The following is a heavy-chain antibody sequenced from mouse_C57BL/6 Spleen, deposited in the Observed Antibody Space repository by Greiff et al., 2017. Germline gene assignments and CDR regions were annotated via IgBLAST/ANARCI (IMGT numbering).Heavy chain of an antibody. Sequence: VQLQQSGAELVRPGTSVKVSCKASGYAFTNYLIEWVKQRPGQGLEWIGVINPGSGGTNYNEKFKGKATLTADKSSSTAYMQLSSLTSEDSAVXFCAREDGYYWYFDVWGTGTTVTVSS. CDR1: GYAFTNYL. CDR2: INPGSGGT. CDR3: AREDGYYWYFDV. J-gene: IGHJ1*03. V-gene: IGHV1-54*01. D-gene: IGHD2-3*01.